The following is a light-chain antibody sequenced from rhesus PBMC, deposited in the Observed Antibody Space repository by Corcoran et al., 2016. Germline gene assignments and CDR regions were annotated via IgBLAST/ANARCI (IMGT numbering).Light chain of an antibody. V-gene: IGKV2S2*01. Sequence: DIVMTQTPLSLPVTPGKPASISCRSSQSLLHTNGNTYLDWYLQKPGQSPRLLIYKVTNRESGVPDRCSGSGSGTDLTLKISRVEPEDVGVYYCMQRTKEYSFSQGTKVEIK. CDR1: QSLLHTNGNTY. CDR3: MQRTKEYS. CDR2: KVT. J-gene: IGKJ2*01.